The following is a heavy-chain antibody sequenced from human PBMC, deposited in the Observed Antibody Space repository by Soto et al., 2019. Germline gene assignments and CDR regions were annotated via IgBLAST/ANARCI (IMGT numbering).Heavy chain of an antibody. D-gene: IGHD3-10*01. J-gene: IGHJ4*02. CDR2: INSDGSST. CDR3: ARANYGSGSYYTLYYFDY. CDR1: GFTFSSYW. V-gene: IGHV3-74*01. Sequence: EVQLVESGGGLVQPGGSLRLSCAASGFTFSSYWMHWVRQAPGKGLVWVSRINSDGSSTSYADSVKGRFTISRDNAKNTRYRQMNSLRAEDTAVYYCARANYGSGSYYTLYYFDYWGQGTLVTVSS.